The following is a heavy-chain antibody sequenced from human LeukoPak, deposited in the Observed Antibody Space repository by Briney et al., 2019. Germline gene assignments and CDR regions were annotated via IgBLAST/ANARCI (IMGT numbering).Heavy chain of an antibody. J-gene: IGHJ4*02. Sequence: ASVKVSCKASGYTFTSYAMHWVRQAPGQRLEWMGWISAYNGNTNYAQKLQGRVTMTTDTSTSTAYMELRSLRSDDTAVYYCARDGLLLWFGESKKPDYWGQGTLVTVSS. CDR2: ISAYNGNT. D-gene: IGHD3-10*01. CDR1: GYTFTSYA. V-gene: IGHV1-18*01. CDR3: ARDGLLLWFGESKKPDY.